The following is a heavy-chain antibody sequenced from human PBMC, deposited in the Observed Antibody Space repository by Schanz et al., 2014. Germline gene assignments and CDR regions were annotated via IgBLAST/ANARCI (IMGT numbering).Heavy chain of an antibody. J-gene: IGHJ4*02. Sequence: EVQLVESGGGLVQPGGSLRLSCAASGFGFSSHSFNWVRQAPGKGLEWISYITYNGGTIYYADSVKGRFTISRDNSKNTVYLQMNSLRPGDTAVYYCARESSNDIVLVPGAVFDHWGQGTLLTVSS. D-gene: IGHD2-2*01. V-gene: IGHV3-48*01. CDR1: GFGFSSHS. CDR3: ARESSNDIVLVPGAVFDH. CDR2: ITYNGGTI.